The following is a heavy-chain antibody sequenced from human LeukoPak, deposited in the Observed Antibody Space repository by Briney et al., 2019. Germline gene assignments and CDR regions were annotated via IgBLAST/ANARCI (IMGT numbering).Heavy chain of an antibody. V-gene: IGHV3-48*04. CDR1: GVTFSSAW. CDR2: ISSSSNII. J-gene: IGHJ4*02. D-gene: IGHD5-18*01. CDR3: ARGYSYGSHFDF. Sequence: GGSLRLSCAGSGVTFSSAWMNWVRQAPGKGLEWVSYISSSSNIIYYADSVKGRFTISRDNAKNSLYLQMNSLRAEDTAVYYCARGYSYGSHFDFWGQGTLVTVSS.